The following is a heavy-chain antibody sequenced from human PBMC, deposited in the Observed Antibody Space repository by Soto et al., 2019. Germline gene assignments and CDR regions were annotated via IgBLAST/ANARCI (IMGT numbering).Heavy chain of an antibody. CDR3: AREEGGGFAVDY. V-gene: IGHV3-33*01. CDR2: IWYDGSNK. Sequence: QVQLVESGGGVVQPGRSLRLSCAASGFTFSSYGMHWVRQAPGKGLEWVAVIWYDGSNKYYADSVKGRFTISRDNSKNTLYLQMNSLRAEDTAVYYCAREEGGGFAVDYWGQGTLVTVSS. CDR1: GFTFSSYG. D-gene: IGHD5-12*01. J-gene: IGHJ4*02.